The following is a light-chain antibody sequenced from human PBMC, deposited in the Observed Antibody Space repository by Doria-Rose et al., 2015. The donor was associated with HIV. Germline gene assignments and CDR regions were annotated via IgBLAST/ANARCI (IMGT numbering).Light chain of an antibody. J-gene: IGKJ1*01. Sequence: EIVMTQSTGTLSLSPGERATLSCRASQSFSSTYLAWYQQTPGQAPSLLIYDGSTRATGIADRFSASGSGTDFTLTINRLEPEDFALYYCHQYGTSWTFGQGTKVEI. CDR3: HQYGTSWT. V-gene: IGKV3-20*01. CDR2: DGS. CDR1: QSFSSTY.